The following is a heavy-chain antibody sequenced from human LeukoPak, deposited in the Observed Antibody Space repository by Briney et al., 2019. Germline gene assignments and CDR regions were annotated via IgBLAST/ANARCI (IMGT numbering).Heavy chain of an antibody. CDR2: ISQYGTEK. J-gene: IGHJ4*02. V-gene: IGHV3-7*04. CDR1: GFTFSSYW. D-gene: IGHD2-2*01. CDR3: AREVREVPH. Sequence: GGSLRLSCAVSGFTFSSYWMSWVRQAPGKGLEWVAKISQYGTEKYYVDSVKGRFTISRDNAKNSLYLQMSSLRAEDTAVYYCAREVREVPHWGQGTLVTVSS.